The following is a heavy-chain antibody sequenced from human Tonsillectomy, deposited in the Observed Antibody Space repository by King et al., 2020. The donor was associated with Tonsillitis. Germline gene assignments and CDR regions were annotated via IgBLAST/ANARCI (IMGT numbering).Heavy chain of an antibody. CDR2: ISYDGSNK. Sequence: QLVQSGGGVVQPGRSLRLSCAASGFTFSNYAMHWVRQAPGKGLEWVALISYDGSNKYYAVSVKGRFTISRDNSKNTLYLQMNSLRAEDTAVYYCAREGQLVGRDWYFDLWGRGTLVTVSS. D-gene: IGHD6-13*01. CDR1: GFTFSNYA. V-gene: IGHV3-30-3*01. CDR3: AREGQLVGRDWYFDL. J-gene: IGHJ2*01.